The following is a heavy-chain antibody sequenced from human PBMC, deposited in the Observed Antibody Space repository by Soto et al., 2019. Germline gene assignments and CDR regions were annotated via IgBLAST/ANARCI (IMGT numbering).Heavy chain of an antibody. V-gene: IGHV5-51*01. CDR1: GYNFAGYW. D-gene: IGHD3-3*01. J-gene: IGHJ4*02. CDR2: IYPSDSDT. CDR3: ARGGVSTRTFDY. Sequence: RGESLKISCKGSGYNFAGYWIAWERQMPGKGLELMGIIYPSDSDTRYRPSFQGQVTISADKSISSAYLQWSSLRASDTGMYYRARGGVSTRTFDYWGQGAPVPVSS.